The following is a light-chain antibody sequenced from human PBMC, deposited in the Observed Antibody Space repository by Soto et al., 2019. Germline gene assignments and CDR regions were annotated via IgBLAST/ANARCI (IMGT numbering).Light chain of an antibody. V-gene: IGLV2-14*01. CDR3: SSYTSSSTVV. CDR2: EVN. CDR1: SSDVGAYNY. J-gene: IGLJ2*01. Sequence: QAVVTQPASVSGSPGQSITISCSGTSSDVGAYNYVSWYQQHPGKAPKLMIYEVNNRPSGVSNRFSGSKSGNTASLTISGLQAEDEADYYCSSYTSSSTVVFGGGTKLTVL.